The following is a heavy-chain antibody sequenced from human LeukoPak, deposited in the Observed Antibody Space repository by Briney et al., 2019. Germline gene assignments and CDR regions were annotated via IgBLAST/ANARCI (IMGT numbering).Heavy chain of an antibody. D-gene: IGHD2-8*01. J-gene: IGHJ5*02. CDR2: IYYTGNT. V-gene: IGHV4-39*01. Sequence: PSETLFLTCTVSGGSISSSSYYWAWIRQPPGKGLEWIGTIYYTGNTFYNPSLKSRVTISVDSSKNQFSLKLSSVTAADTAVYYCARASFNVVFGNWFDPWGQGTLVTVSS. CDR3: ARASFNVVFGNWFDP. CDR1: GGSISSSSYY.